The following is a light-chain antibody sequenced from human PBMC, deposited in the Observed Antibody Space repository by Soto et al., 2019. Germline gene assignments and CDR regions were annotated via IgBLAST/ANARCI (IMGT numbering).Light chain of an antibody. V-gene: IGLV7-46*01. CDR2: DAS. CDR1: TGAVTSGHY. J-gene: IGLJ1*01. Sequence: QTVVTQEPSLTVSPGGTVTLTCGSSTGAVTSGHYPYWFQQKPGQAPRTLIYDASNRHSWTPARFSGSLLGGKATLTLSGAQPEDEADYYYLLSYSGARVFGTGTKLTVL. CDR3: LLSYSGARV.